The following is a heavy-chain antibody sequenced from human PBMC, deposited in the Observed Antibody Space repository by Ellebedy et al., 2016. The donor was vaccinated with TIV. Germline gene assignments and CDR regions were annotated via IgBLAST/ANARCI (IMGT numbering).Heavy chain of an antibody. V-gene: IGHV4-59*01. CDR1: GASISSYY. J-gene: IGHJ4*02. Sequence: SEPLSLTCTVSGASISSYYWSWIRPPPGKGLEWIGYIYYSGRTNYNPSLKSRVTISVDTSKNQLSLNLGSVTAADTAVYYCARDPSVAAAGMGFDSWGQGTLVTVSS. CDR3: ARDPSVAAAGMGFDS. D-gene: IGHD6-13*01. CDR2: IYYSGRT.